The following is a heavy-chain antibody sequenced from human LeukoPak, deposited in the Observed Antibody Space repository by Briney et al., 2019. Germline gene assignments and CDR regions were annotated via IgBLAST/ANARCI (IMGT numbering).Heavy chain of an antibody. Sequence: GASVKVSCTASGYTFSSYSITWVRQAPGQGLEWMGWISTFNGNTNYAQKFQGRVTLTTDTSTNTAYMDLRRLRFDDTAVYYCARGNWNDPKVHSDYWGQGTLVTVSS. V-gene: IGHV1-18*01. CDR1: GYTFSSYS. J-gene: IGHJ4*02. CDR3: ARGNWNDPKVHSDY. D-gene: IGHD1-1*01. CDR2: ISTFNGNT.